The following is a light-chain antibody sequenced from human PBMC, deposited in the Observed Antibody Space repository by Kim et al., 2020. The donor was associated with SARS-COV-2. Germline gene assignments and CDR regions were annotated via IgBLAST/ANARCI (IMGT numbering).Light chain of an antibody. CDR1: QSVSSSY. CDR3: QQYGSSPLYT. J-gene: IGKJ2*01. CDR2: GAS. Sequence: PGARATLSCRASQSVSSSYLAWYQQKPGQAPRLLIYGASSRATGIPDRFSGSGSGTDFTLTISRLEPEDFAVYYCQQYGSSPLYTFGQGTKLEI. V-gene: IGKV3-20*01.